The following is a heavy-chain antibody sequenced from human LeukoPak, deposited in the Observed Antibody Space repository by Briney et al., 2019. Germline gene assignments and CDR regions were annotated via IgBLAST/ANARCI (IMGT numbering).Heavy chain of an antibody. CDR1: GYTFTSYG. CDR3: ARDAYCSSTSCYGGFDY. CDR2: ISAYNGNT. V-gene: IGHV1-18*01. Sequence: ASVKVSCKASGYTFTSYGISWVRQAPGQGLEWMGWISAYNGNTNYAQKLQGRVTMTTDTSTSTAYMELRSLRSDDTAVYYCARDAYCSSTSCYGGFDYWGQGTLVTVSS. J-gene: IGHJ4*02. D-gene: IGHD2-2*01.